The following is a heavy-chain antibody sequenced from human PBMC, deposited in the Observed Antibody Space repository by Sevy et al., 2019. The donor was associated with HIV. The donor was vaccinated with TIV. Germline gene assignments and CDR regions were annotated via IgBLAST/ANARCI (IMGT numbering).Heavy chain of an antibody. CDR3: ARGGWDSVVVPAAFDI. D-gene: IGHD2-2*01. V-gene: IGHV3-30-3*01. Sequence: GGSLRLSCAASGFAFSTHAMHWVRQAPGKGLEWVAVKSYEGTETFYAASVEGRFTISRDNSKNMVSLQMNSLRPEDTAVYYCARGGWDSVVVPAAFDIWGQGTMVTVSS. CDR1: GFAFSTHA. CDR2: KSYEGTET. J-gene: IGHJ3*02.